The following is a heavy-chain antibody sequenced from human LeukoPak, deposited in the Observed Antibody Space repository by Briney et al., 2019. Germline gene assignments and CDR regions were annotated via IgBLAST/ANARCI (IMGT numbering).Heavy chain of an antibody. CDR1: GFSFSNFA. CDR3: AKDLSGDYGTNY. CDR2: ITGSGGGI. V-gene: IGHV3-23*01. Sequence: PGGSLRLSCAASGFSFSNFAMSWVRQAPGKGLEWVSAITGSGGGIYYADSVKGRFTISRDNSKNTLYLQMNSLRPEDTAVYYCAKDLSGDYGTNYWGQGTLVTVSS. D-gene: IGHD4-17*01. J-gene: IGHJ4*02.